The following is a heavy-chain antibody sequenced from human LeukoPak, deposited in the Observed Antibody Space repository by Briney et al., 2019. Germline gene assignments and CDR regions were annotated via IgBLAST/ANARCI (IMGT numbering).Heavy chain of an antibody. D-gene: IGHD6-19*01. CDR3: ANHHSSGWYNPFGY. CDR1: GFTFSNYW. CDR2: INLDGSQK. J-gene: IGHJ4*02. V-gene: IGHV3-7*03. Sequence: GGSLRLSCAASGFTFSNYWMAWVRQAPGKGPEWVANINLDGSQKYYVDSVKGRFTISRDNAENSLYLQMNSLRAEDTAVYYCANHHSSGWYNPFGYWGQGTLVTVSS.